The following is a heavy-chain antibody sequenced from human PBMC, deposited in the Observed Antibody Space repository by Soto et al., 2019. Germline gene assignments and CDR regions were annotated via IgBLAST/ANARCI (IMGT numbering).Heavy chain of an antibody. CDR1: GFAFHTFY. J-gene: IGHJ4*02. CDR2: ISYDGNKK. CDR3: ATANGGFDY. Sequence: TGGSLRLSGAASGFAFHTFYMHWVRQAPCKGLEWVAFISYDGNKKYYADAVNGRFTISRDNSENTLFVIMNSLRPEDIGVYYCATANGGFDYCGLGTLVALSS. D-gene: IGHD2-8*01. V-gene: IGHV3-30-3*01.